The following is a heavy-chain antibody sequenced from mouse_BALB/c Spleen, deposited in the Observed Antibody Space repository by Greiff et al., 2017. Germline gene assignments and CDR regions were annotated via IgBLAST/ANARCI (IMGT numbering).Heavy chain of an antibody. CDR1: GFSLTSYG. V-gene: IGHV2-9*02. CDR3: ARDGDYGRSYDLGYAMDY. J-gene: IGHJ4*01. D-gene: IGHD1-1*01. Sequence: QVQLKESGPGLVAPSQSLSITCTVSGFSLTSYGVHWVRQPPGKGLEWLGVIWAGGSTNYNSALMSRLSISKDNSKSQVFLKMNSLQTDDTAIYYCARDGDYGRSYDLGYAMDYWGQGTSVTVSS. CDR2: IWAGGST.